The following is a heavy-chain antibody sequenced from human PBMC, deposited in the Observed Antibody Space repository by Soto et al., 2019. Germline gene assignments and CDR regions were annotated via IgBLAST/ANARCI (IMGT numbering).Heavy chain of an antibody. Sequence: QVQLQESGPGLVKPSETLSLTCTVSGGSISSYYWNWIRQPPGKGLEWIRYIFYTGSTKYNPSLRSRVTISLDTSKNQFSLRLNSVTAADTAVYYCARSPSMIRGVILDSWGQGTLLTVSS. D-gene: IGHD3-10*01. CDR1: GGSISSYY. J-gene: IGHJ4*02. CDR2: IFYTGST. CDR3: ARSPSMIRGVILDS. V-gene: IGHV4-59*01.